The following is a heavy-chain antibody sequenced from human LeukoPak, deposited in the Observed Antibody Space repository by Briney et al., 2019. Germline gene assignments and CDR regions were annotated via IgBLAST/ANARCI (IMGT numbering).Heavy chain of an antibody. Sequence: SETLSLTCTVSGGSISSYYWSWIRQPPGKGLEWIAYISDIGSINYNPSLKSRVTISLDTSKNQLSLKLSSVTAADTAVYYCAGHHPRNTVDFWGQGTLVTVPS. CDR3: AGHHPRNTVDF. D-gene: IGHD2/OR15-2a*01. J-gene: IGHJ4*02. V-gene: IGHV4-59*08. CDR2: ISDIGSI. CDR1: GGSISSYY.